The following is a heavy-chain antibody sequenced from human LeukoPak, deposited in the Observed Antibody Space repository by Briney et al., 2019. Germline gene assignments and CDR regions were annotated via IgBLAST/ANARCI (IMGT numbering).Heavy chain of an antibody. J-gene: IGHJ6*03. D-gene: IGHD4-17*01. CDR1: GFTFSNYG. CDR2: IRYDGSKK. CDR3: ARDLTTVTAYYYYYMDV. V-gene: IGHV3-30*02. Sequence: GGSLRLSCAASGFTFSNYGMHWVRRAPGKALEWVTFIRYDGSKKYYADSVKGRFTISRDNAKNSLYLQMNSLRAEDTAVYYCARDLTTVTAYYYYYMDVWGKGTTVTVSS.